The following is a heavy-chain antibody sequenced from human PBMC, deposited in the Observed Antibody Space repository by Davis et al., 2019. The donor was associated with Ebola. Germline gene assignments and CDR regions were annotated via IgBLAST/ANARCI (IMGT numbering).Heavy chain of an antibody. D-gene: IGHD5-18*01. CDR2: INHSGST. J-gene: IGHJ5*02. V-gene: IGHV4-34*01. CDR3: ARCGYSYGYNWFDP. Sequence: ESLKISCAASGFTFSSYAMSWIRQPPGKGLEWIGEINHSGSTNYNPSLKSRVTISVDTSKNQFSLKLSSVTAADTAVYYCARCGYSYGYNWFDPWGQGTLVTVSS. CDR1: GFTFSSYA.